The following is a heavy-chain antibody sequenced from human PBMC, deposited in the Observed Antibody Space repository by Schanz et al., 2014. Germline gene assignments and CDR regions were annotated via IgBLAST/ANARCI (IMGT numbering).Heavy chain of an antibody. J-gene: IGHJ4*02. D-gene: IGHD1-26*01. CDR1: GATFNSYA. V-gene: IGHV1-18*01. CDR3: ARDRDQWDGNFCDF. CDR2: ISGYNGNT. Sequence: QVRLVQSGAEVKKPGSSVKVSCKSSGATFNSYAFGWVRQAPGQGLEWMGYISGYNGNTNYASKVQDRVTMTTDTSTSTAYMELRSLRSDDTAVYYCARDRDQWDGNFCDFWGQGTLVTVSS.